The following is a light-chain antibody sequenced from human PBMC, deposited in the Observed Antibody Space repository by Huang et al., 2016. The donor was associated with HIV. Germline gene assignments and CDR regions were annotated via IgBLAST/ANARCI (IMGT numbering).Light chain of an antibody. CDR1: QSIGNY. CDR2: GTS. J-gene: IGKJ1*01. V-gene: IGKV1-39*01. CDR3: QQTYATLWA. Sequence: DIQMTQSPSSLSASVGDRITITCRASQSIGNYLNWYQQRPGRAPSLLIYGTSNLQTGVPSRFSGRGSGIVFILTINNLQLEDFASYYCQQTYATLWAFGQGTKVDFK.